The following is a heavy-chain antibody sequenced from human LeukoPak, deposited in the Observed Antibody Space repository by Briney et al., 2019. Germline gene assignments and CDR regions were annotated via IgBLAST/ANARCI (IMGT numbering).Heavy chain of an antibody. J-gene: IGHJ6*03. CDR1: EFSVGSNY. V-gene: IGHV3-53*01. Sequence: GGSLRLSCAASEFSVGSNYMTWVRRAPGKGLEWVSVIYSGGSTYYADSVKGRFTISRDNSKNTLYLQMNSLRAEDTAVYYCARVSYYYYYMDVWGKGTTVTISS. CDR2: IYSGGST. CDR3: ARVSYYYYYMDV.